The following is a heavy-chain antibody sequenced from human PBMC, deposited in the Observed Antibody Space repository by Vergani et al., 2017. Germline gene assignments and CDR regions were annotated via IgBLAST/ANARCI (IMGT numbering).Heavy chain of an antibody. J-gene: IGHJ4*02. CDR1: GYSLTELT. Sequence: QVQLVQSGSEVRKPGASVKVSCQVSGYSLTELTIHWVRQAPGKGLEWMGGFDPEHGEVTFAHHIQGRVTMTEDRSTDTAYMELSSLRPEDTALYYCAIVTDYDDSSGYYLDYWVQGTLVTVSS. D-gene: IGHD3-22*01. CDR2: FDPEHGEV. V-gene: IGHV1-24*01. CDR3: AIVTDYDDSSGYYLDY.